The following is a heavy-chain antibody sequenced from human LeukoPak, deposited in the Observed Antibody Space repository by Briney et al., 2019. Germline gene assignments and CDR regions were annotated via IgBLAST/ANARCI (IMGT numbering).Heavy chain of an antibody. CDR1: GYKFTDDY. D-gene: IGHD3-16*01. CDR3: APTAEAYTSWWKV. J-gene: IGHJ4*02. Sequence: ASVKVSCKASGYKFTDDYMQWVRQAPGQGLEFMGWINPDSGFTNHAQKFKGRVTMTRDTSISTAYLEVRSLTPDDTAVYYCAPTAEAYTSWWKVWGQGTLVTVSS. CDR2: INPDSGFT. V-gene: IGHV1-2*02.